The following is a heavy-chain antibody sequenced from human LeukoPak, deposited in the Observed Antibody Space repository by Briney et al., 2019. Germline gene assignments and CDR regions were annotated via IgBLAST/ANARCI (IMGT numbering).Heavy chain of an antibody. Sequence: GKSLRLSCAASGFTFSTYGMHWVRQAPGKGLEWVAVIWHDGSNKYYADSVKGRFAISRDNSKNTLYLQMNSLRAEDTAVYYCARDGPAYCGGDCYWDYWGQGTLVTVSS. CDR3: ARDGPAYCGGDCYWDY. J-gene: IGHJ4*02. CDR2: IWHDGSNK. CDR1: GFTFSTYG. V-gene: IGHV3-33*01. D-gene: IGHD2-21*02.